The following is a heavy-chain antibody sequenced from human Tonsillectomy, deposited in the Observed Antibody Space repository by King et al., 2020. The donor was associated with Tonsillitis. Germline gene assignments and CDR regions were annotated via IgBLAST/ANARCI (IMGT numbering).Heavy chain of an antibody. CDR2: NNPSDGST. V-gene: IGHV1-46*01. CDR3: ARASLLTNYYFDY. CDR1: GYTFTNYN. J-gene: IGHJ4*02. Sequence: VQLVESGAEVKKPGASVKVSCKASGYTFTNYNIHWVRQAPGQGLEWLGINNPSDGSTSYAQKFQGRVIMTTDTSTGTVHGELSGLRSEDTAVYYWARASLLTNYYFDYWGQGTLVTVSS. D-gene: IGHD1/OR15-1a*01.